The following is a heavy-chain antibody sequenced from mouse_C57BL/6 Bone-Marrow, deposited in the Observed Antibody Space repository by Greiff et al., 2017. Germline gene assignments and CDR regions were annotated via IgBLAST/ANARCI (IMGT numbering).Heavy chain of an antibody. CDR3: ARRWDGY. J-gene: IGHJ2*01. D-gene: IGHD4-1*01. CDR2: IYPGSGNT. CDR1: GYTFTDYY. V-gene: IGHV1-76*01. Sequence: VQVVESGAELVRPGASVKLSCKASGYTFTDYYINWVKQRPGQGLEWIARIYPGSGNTYYNEKFKGKATLTAEKASSTAYMQLSSLTSEDSAVYVCARRWDGYWGQGTTLTVSS.